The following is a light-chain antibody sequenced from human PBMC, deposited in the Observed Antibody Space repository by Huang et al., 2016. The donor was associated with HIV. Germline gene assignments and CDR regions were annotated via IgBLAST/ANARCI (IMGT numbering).Light chain of an antibody. CDR2: WAS. V-gene: IGKV4-1*01. Sequence: DIIMTQSPDSLAVSLGERATLNCRSSQSVYSSSTSKDYMAWFQQKPGQPPRLLLFWASTREAGVPDRFSGSESGTHFTLNIANLEAEDAAIYYCQQYYSSPQTFGQGTRVEVK. J-gene: IGKJ1*01. CDR3: QQYYSSPQT. CDR1: QSVYSSSTSKDY.